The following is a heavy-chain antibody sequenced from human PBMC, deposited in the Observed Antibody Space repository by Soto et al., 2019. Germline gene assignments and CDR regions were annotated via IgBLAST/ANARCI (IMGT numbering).Heavy chain of an antibody. CDR2: IYYSGST. CDR3: ARRWGYTFDY. Sequence: SETLSLTCTVAGGSIRGYDWSWIRQPPGKGLEWIGYIYYSGSTNYNPSLKSRVTISVDTSKNQFSLKLSSVTAADTAVYYCARRWGYTFDYWGQGTLVTVSS. CDR1: GGSIRGYD. V-gene: IGHV4-59*08. J-gene: IGHJ4*02. D-gene: IGHD5-12*01.